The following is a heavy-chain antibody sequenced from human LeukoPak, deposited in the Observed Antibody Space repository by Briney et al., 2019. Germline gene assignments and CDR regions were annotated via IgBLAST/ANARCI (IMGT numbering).Heavy chain of an antibody. Sequence: VASVKVSCKASGYTFTGYYMHWVRQAPGQGLEWMGRINPNSGGTNYAQKFQGRVTMTRDTSIGTAYMELSRLRSDDTAVYYCARLFSSGWNFDYWGQGTLVTVSS. J-gene: IGHJ4*02. CDR3: ARLFSSGWNFDY. CDR2: INPNSGGT. CDR1: GYTFTGYY. D-gene: IGHD6-19*01. V-gene: IGHV1-2*06.